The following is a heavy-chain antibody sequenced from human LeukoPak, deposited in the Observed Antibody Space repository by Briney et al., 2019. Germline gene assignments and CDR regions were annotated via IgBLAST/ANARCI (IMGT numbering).Heavy chain of an antibody. D-gene: IGHD3-9*01. Sequence: GSLRLSCAASGFTFSSYWMHWVRQAPGKGLVWVSRIDSDGSTTNYADSVKGRFSISRFNAKETLYLQMNSLRVEDTAVYYCARGTDDIDIWGQGTLDTVSS. CDR1: GFTFSSYW. J-gene: IGHJ3*02. CDR3: ARGTDDIDI. V-gene: IGHV3-74*01. CDR2: IDSDGSTT.